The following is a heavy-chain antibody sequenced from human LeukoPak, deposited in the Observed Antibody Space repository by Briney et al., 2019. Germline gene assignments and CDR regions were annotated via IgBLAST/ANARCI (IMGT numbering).Heavy chain of an antibody. CDR3: AADLGHYYDSSIYAFDI. V-gene: IGHV1-46*01. D-gene: IGHD3-22*01. CDR2: INPSGGST. J-gene: IGHJ3*02. Sequence: ASVKVSCKASGYTFTSYYMNWVRQAPGQGLEWMGIINPSGGSTSYAQKFQGRVTMTRDTSTSTVYMELSSLRSEDTAVYYCAADLGHYYDSSIYAFDIWGQGTMVTVSS. CDR1: GYTFTSYY.